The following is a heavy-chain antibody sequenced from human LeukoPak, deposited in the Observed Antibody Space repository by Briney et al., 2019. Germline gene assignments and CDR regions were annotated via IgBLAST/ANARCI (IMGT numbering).Heavy chain of an antibody. D-gene: IGHD1-26*01. J-gene: IGHJ3*02. CDR2: ISSSSSYI. Sequence: GGSLRLSCAASGFTFSSYSMNWVRQAPGKGLEWVSSISSSSSYIYYADSVKGRFTISRDNAKNSLYLQMNSLRAEDTAVYYCAREGPWEDAFDIWGQGTMVTVSS. CDR1: GFTFSSYS. CDR3: AREGPWEDAFDI. V-gene: IGHV3-21*01.